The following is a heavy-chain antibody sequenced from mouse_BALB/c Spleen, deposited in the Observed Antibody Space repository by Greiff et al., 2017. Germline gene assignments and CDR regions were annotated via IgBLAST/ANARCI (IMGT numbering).Heavy chain of an antibody. Sequence: QVQLLQPGAELVKPGTSVTLSCKASGYTFTSYWLNWVKLRPGQGLEWIGDSYPGSGSTNYNEKLKSKATLTVDTSSSTAYMQLSSLASEDSALCDSAREDENYDYWGQGTTLTVSS. CDR2: SYPGSGST. J-gene: IGHJ2*01. CDR1: GYTFTSYW. CDR3: AREDENYDY. V-gene: IGHV1-55*01.